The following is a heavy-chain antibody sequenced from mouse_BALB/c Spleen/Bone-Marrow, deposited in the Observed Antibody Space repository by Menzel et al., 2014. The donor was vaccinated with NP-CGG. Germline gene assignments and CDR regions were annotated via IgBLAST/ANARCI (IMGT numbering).Heavy chain of an antibody. V-gene: IGHV6-6*02. CDR2: IRLKSNNYAT. CDR3: TTGFAY. CDR1: GFTFSNYW. J-gene: IGHJ3*01. Sequence: EVKLVESGGGWVQPGGSMKLSCVASGFTFSNYWMNWVRQSPEKGLEWVAEIRLKSNNYATHYAESVKGRSTISRDDSKSSVYLQMNNLRAEDTGIYYCTTGFAYWGQGTLVTVSA.